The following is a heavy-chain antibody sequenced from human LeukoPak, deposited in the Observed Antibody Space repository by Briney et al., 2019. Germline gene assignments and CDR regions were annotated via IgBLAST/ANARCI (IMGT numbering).Heavy chain of an antibody. D-gene: IGHD2-2*01. CDR3: ARIYCSSTSCYAASPIYYYGMDV. Sequence: APVKVSCKASGYTFTGYYMHWVRQAPGPGLEWMGWINPNSGGTNYAQKFQGRVTMTSDTSISTAYMELSRLGSDDTAVYYCARIYCSSTSCYAASPIYYYGMDVWGQGTTVTVSS. J-gene: IGHJ6*02. CDR1: GYTFTGYY. V-gene: IGHV1-2*02. CDR2: INPNSGGT.